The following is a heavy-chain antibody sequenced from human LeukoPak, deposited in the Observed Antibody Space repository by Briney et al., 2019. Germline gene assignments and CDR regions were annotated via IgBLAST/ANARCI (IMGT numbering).Heavy chain of an antibody. J-gene: IGHJ5*02. Sequence: GGSLRLSCAASGFTFSSYAMTWVRQAPGKGLEWVSAISGSGVSTYYADSVKGRFTISRDNSRHTLYLQMNTLSAEDTAVYYCAKDLGDYSGTYYNSFDLWGQGTLVTVSS. CDR1: GFTFSSYA. CDR2: ISGSGVST. V-gene: IGHV3-23*01. CDR3: AKDLGDYSGTYYNSFDL. D-gene: IGHD1-26*01.